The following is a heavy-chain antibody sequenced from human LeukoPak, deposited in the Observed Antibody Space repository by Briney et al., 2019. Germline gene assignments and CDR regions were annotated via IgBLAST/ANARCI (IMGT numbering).Heavy chain of an antibody. Sequence: SVKVSCKASGYTFIGYYMHWVRQAPGQGLELMGWINPNSDDTNYAQKLQGRVTMTTDTSTSTAYMELRSLRSDDTAVYYCARAGRLFIPFDYWGQGTLVTVSS. CDR2: INPNSDDT. CDR1: GYTFIGYY. D-gene: IGHD4/OR15-4a*01. J-gene: IGHJ4*02. CDR3: ARAGRLFIPFDY. V-gene: IGHV1-2*02.